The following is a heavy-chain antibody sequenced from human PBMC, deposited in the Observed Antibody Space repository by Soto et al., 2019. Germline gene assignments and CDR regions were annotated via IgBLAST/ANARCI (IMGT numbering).Heavy chain of an antibody. D-gene: IGHD3-10*01. Sequence: GGSLRLSCAASGFTFDDYGMSWVRQAPGKGLEWVSGINWNGGSTGYADSVKGRFTISRDNAKNSLYLQMNSLRAEDTALYHCARYGSGSYYRNYYYMDVWGKGTTVTVSS. CDR2: INWNGGST. J-gene: IGHJ6*03. CDR1: GFTFDDYG. V-gene: IGHV3-20*01. CDR3: ARYGSGSYYRNYYYMDV.